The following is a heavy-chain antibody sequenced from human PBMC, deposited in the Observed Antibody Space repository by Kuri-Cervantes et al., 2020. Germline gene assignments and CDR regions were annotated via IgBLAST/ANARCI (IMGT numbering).Heavy chain of an antibody. V-gene: IGHV4-34*01. J-gene: IGHJ4*02. Sequence: SETLSLTCAVYGGSFSGYYWSWIRQPPGKGLEWIGEINHSGSTNYNPSLKSRVTISVDTSKNQFSLKLSSVTAADTAVYYCASNSRPGRYFDYWGQGTLVTVSS. CDR1: GGSFSGYY. CDR3: ASNSRPGRYFDY. D-gene: IGHD4-23*01. CDR2: INHSGST.